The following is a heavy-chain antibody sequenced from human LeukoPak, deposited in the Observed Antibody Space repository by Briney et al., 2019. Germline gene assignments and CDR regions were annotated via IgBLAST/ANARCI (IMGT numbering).Heavy chain of an antibody. D-gene: IGHD2-2*01. J-gene: IGHJ4*02. CDR3: ARERACSGSSCVAYYFDS. CDR1: GVTFSNDD. V-gene: IGHV3-21*06. CDR2: ISASITYI. Sequence: GGSLRLSCAASGVTFSNDDMDWVRQAPGQGLEWVSSISASITYIWYADSVKGRFTISRDNAKSSLYLQMDSLRAEDTAIYYCARERACSGSSCVAYYFDSWGQGTLVTVSS.